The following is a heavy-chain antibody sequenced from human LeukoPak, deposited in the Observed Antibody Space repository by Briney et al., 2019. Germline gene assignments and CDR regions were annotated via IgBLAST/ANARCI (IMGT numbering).Heavy chain of an antibody. CDR1: GFTFSTYA. Sequence: PGGSLRLSCTPSGFTFSTYAMSWVSQAPGKGLEWVSLISGSGGNTYFADSVKGRFTISRDNSKNTLYLQMNSLRAEDTATYYCAKERTQTTSFDYWGQGTLVTVSS. V-gene: IGHV3-23*01. J-gene: IGHJ4*02. D-gene: IGHD2/OR15-2a*01. CDR3: AKERTQTTSFDY. CDR2: ISGSGGNT.